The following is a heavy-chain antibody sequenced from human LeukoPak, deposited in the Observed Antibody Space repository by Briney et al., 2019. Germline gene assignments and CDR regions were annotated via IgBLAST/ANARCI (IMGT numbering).Heavy chain of an antibody. D-gene: IGHD3-10*01. CDR3: ARAGWFGEFYGPLDY. CDR2: IYHSGST. V-gene: IGHV4-4*02. Sequence: SGTLSLTCAVSGGSISSSNWWSWVRQPPGKGLEWIGEIYHSGSTNYNPSLKSRVTISVDTSKNQFSVKVTSVTAADTAVYYCARAGWFGEFYGPLDYWGQGSFVTVSS. J-gene: IGHJ4*02. CDR1: GGSISSSNW.